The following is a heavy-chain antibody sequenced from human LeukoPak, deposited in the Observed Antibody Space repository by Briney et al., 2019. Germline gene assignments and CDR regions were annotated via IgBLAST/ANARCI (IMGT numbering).Heavy chain of an antibody. J-gene: IGHJ4*02. CDR3: ARDQIVYDSSGSTDY. CDR1: GFTFSSYG. V-gene: IGHV3-30*02. CDR2: IRYDGSNK. D-gene: IGHD3-22*01. Sequence: GGSLRLSCAASGFTFSSYGMHWVRQAPGKGLEWVAFIRYDGSNKYYADSVKGRFTISRDNSKNTLYLQMNSLRAEDTAVYYCARDQIVYDSSGSTDYWGQGTLVTVSS.